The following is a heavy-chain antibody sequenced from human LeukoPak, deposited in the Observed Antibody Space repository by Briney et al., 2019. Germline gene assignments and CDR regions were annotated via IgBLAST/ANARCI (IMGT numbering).Heavy chain of an antibody. CDR3: AKRVDYSSSSGGYFDY. Sequence: GGSLRLSCAVSGFTFSKYGMSWVRQAPGKGPEWVSAISDSGGSTFYADSVKGRFTISRDNSKNTLYLQMNSLRAEDTAVYYCAKRVDYSSSSGGYFDYWGQGTLVTVSS. CDR2: ISDSGGST. D-gene: IGHD6-6*01. CDR1: GFTFSKYG. J-gene: IGHJ4*02. V-gene: IGHV3-23*01.